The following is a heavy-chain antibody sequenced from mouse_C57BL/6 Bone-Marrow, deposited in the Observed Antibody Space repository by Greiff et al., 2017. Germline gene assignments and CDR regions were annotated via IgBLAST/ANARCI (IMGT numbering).Heavy chain of an antibody. V-gene: IGHV1-69*01. CDR3: ARRGSSGAMDY. CDR1: GYTFTSYW. D-gene: IGHD1-1*01. Sequence: QVQLQQPGAELVMPGASVKLSCKASGYTFTSYWMHWVKQRPGQGLEWIGEIDPSYSYTNYNQKFKGQSTLTVDKSSSTAYMQLSSLTSEDSAVYYCARRGSSGAMDYWGQGTSVTVSS. CDR2: IDPSYSYT. J-gene: IGHJ4*01.